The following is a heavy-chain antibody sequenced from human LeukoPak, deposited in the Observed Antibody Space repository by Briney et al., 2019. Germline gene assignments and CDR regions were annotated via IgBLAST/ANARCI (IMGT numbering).Heavy chain of an antibody. V-gene: IGHV4-38-2*02. CDR2: IHHSGNT. J-gene: IGHJ4*02. D-gene: IGHD3-9*01. CDR3: ARGGITIFYTLFY. Sequence: SEALSLTCLVSGDSISSDYYWGWIRPSPGKGLEWIGSIHHSGNTYYKPSLKRRVTLSVDTSKNQFSLRLNSVTAADAAVYYCARGGITIFYTLFYWGQGTLVTVSS. CDR1: GDSISSDYY.